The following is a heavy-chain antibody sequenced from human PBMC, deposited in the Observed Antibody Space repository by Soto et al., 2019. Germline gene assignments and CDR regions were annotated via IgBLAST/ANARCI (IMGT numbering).Heavy chain of an antibody. J-gene: IGHJ4*02. D-gene: IGHD3-3*01. CDR2: ISGSGGST. Sequence: GGSLRLSCAASGFTFSSYAMSWVRQAPGKGLEWVSAISGSGGSTYYADSVKGRFTISRDNSKNTLYLQMNSLRAEDTAVYYCAKGWGDLFLGVVITPFDYWGQGTLVTVSS. CDR1: GFTFSSYA. CDR3: AKGWGDLFLGVVITPFDY. V-gene: IGHV3-23*01.